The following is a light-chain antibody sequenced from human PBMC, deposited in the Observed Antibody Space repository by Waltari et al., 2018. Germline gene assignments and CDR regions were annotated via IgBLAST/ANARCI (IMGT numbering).Light chain of an antibody. V-gene: IGLV1-47*01. Sequence: QSVLTHPPSASGTPGQRVIISCSGSISNIGAHYVYWYQQLPGTAPKLLIYRNNQRPSGVPDRFSGSKSGTSASLAISGLRSEDEAHYHCAAWDDSLSGVVFGGGTKLTVL. J-gene: IGLJ2*01. CDR3: AAWDDSLSGVV. CDR2: RNN. CDR1: ISNIGAHY.